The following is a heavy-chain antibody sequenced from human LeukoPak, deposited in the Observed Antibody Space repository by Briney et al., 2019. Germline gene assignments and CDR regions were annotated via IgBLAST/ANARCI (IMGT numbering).Heavy chain of an antibody. CDR1: GFTFSSYG. D-gene: IGHD3-22*01. V-gene: IGHV3-30*18. Sequence: QAGGSLRLSCAASGFTFSSYGMHWVRQAPGKGLEWVAVISYDGSNKYYADSVKGRFTISRDNSKNTLYLQMNSLRAEDTAVYYCAKDGYYYDSSGRPPPPFTVWGVTLDVWGQGTTVTVSS. CDR3: AKDGYYYDSSGRPPPPFTVWGVTLDV. J-gene: IGHJ6*02. CDR2: ISYDGSNK.